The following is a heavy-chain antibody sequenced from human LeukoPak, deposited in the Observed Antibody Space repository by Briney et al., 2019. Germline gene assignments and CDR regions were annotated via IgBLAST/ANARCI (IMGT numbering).Heavy chain of an antibody. Sequence: PSETLPLTCTVSGGSISSYYWSWIRQPPGKGLEWIGYIYYSGSTNYNPSLKSRVTISVDTSKNQFSLKLSSVTAADTAVYYCARGVKHYYDSSGYFDYWGQGTLVTVSS. J-gene: IGHJ4*02. CDR1: GGSISSYY. CDR3: ARGVKHYYDSSGYFDY. V-gene: IGHV4-59*12. CDR2: IYYSGST. D-gene: IGHD3-22*01.